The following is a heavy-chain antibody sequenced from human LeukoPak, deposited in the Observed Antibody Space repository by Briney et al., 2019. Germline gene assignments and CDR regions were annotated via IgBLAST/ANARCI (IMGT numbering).Heavy chain of an antibody. V-gene: IGHV3-30*04. CDR2: ISYDGSNK. CDR3: ARDQWFGELDYYYGMDV. D-gene: IGHD3-10*01. CDR1: GFTFSSYA. Sequence: GGSLRLSCAASGFTFSSYAMHWLRQAPGKGLKWVAVISYDGSNKYYADSVKGRFTISRDNSKNKLYLQMNSLRAEDTAVYYCARDQWFGELDYYYGMDVWGKGTTVTVSS. J-gene: IGHJ6*04.